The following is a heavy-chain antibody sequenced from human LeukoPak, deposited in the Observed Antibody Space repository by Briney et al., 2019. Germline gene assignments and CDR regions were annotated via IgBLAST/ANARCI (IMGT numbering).Heavy chain of an antibody. CDR2: VYHTGGGNN. CDR3: ARVAAPFATAFDI. V-gene: IGHV4-4*02. D-gene: IGHD6-13*01. J-gene: IGHJ3*02. Sequence: SETLSLTCAVSGGSLSTTSWWVWLRQPPGKGLEWIGEVYHTGGGNNNYNPSLKSRATISLDTSKNQFSLKLSSVTAADTAVYYCARVAAPFATAFDIWGQGTMVTVSS. CDR1: GGSLSTTSW.